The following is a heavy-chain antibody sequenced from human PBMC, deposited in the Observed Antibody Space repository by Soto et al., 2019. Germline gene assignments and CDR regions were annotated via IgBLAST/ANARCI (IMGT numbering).Heavy chain of an antibody. CDR3: ARGDYYDSSGYLFHY. CDR1: GGSLSSGDYY. J-gene: IGHJ4*02. Sequence: QVQLQESGPGLVKPSQTLSLTCTVSGGSLSSGDYYWTWIRQPPGKGLEWIGYIYYSGSTYYIPSLKGRVTISVDTSKNQFSLKLSSVTAADTAVYYCARGDYYDSSGYLFHYWGQGTLVTVSS. V-gene: IGHV4-30-4*01. CDR2: IYYSGST. D-gene: IGHD3-22*01.